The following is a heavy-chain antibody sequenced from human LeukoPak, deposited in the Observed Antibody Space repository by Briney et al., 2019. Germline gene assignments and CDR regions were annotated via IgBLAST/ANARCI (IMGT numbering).Heavy chain of an antibody. Sequence: KPSETLSLTCSVSGASITSYYWSWIRQPAGKGLEWIGLFYTSGSPKYNPSLKSRVTMSVDASKNYFSLRLSSLTAADTGVYYCTRVYVPQDLVHAFDIWGQGTMVTVSS. CDR2: FYTSGSP. V-gene: IGHV4-4*07. D-gene: IGHD3-10*02. CDR3: TRVYVPQDLVHAFDI. CDR1: GASITSYY. J-gene: IGHJ3*02.